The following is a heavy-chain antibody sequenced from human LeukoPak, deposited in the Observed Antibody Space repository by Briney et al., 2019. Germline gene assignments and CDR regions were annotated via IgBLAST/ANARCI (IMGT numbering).Heavy chain of an antibody. CDR3: AREPLDRYSSGRLS. CDR1: GFTFSSYS. Sequence: GGSLRLSCAASGFTFSSYSMNWVRQAPGKGLEWVSSISSSSSYIYYADSVKGRFTISRDNAKNSLYLQMNSLRAEDTAVYYCAREPLDRYSSGRLSWGQGTLVTVSS. V-gene: IGHV3-21*01. D-gene: IGHD6-19*01. J-gene: IGHJ4*02. CDR2: ISSSSSYI.